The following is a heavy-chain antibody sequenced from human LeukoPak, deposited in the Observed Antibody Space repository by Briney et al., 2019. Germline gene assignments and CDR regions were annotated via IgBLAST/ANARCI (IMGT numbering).Heavy chain of an antibody. Sequence: SETLSLACAVYGGSFSGYYWSWIRQPPGKGLEWIGEINHSGSTNYNPSLKSRVTISVDTSKNQFSLKLSSVTAADTAVYYCASLFNVRYYYYYMDVWGKGTTVTVSS. V-gene: IGHV4-34*01. CDR3: ASLFNVRYYYYYMDV. CDR2: INHSGST. J-gene: IGHJ6*03. CDR1: GGSFSGYY. D-gene: IGHD3-16*02.